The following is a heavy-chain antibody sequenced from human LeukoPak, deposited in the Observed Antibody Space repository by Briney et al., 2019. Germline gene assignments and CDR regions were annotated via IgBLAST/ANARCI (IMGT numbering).Heavy chain of an antibody. CDR2: INWNGGST. Sequence: PGGSLRLSCAASGFTFDDYGMSWVRQAPGKGLEWVSGINWNGGSTGYADSVKGRFTISRDNAKNSLYLQMNSLRAEGTALYYCARSSVLYYYYYYMDVWGKGTTVTVSS. V-gene: IGHV3-20*04. J-gene: IGHJ6*03. CDR3: ARSSVLYYYYYYMDV. CDR1: GFTFDDYG.